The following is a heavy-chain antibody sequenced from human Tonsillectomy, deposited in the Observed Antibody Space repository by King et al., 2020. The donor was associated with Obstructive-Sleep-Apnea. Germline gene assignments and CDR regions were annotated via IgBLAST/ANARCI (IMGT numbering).Heavy chain of an antibody. CDR2: TYYSGAT. J-gene: IGHJ4*02. D-gene: IGHD2-15*01. CDR1: GGSISSSNYY. CDR3: ARDHYSHFDY. Sequence: QLQESGPGLVKPSETLSLTCTVSGGSISSSNYYWGWIRQPPGKGLEWIGSTYYSGATYYNPSLKGRVTMSVDTSKNQFSLKLSSVTAADTAVYYCARDHYSHFDYWGQGTLVTVSS. V-gene: IGHV4-39*07.